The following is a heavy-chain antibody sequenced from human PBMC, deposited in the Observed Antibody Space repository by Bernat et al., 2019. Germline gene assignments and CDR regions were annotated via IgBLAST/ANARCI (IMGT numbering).Heavy chain of an antibody. D-gene: IGHD4-17*01. CDR2: IKSKTDGGTT. Sequence: EVQLVESGGGLVKPGGSLRLSCAASGFTFSNAWMSWVRQAPGKGLEWVGRIKSKTDGGTTDYAAPVKGRFTISRDDSKNTLYLQMNSLKTEDTAVYYCTTRLTTVTMVAGSQVDYWGQGTLVTVSS. V-gene: IGHV3-15*01. CDR1: GFTFSNAW. CDR3: TTRLTTVTMVAGSQVDY. J-gene: IGHJ4*02.